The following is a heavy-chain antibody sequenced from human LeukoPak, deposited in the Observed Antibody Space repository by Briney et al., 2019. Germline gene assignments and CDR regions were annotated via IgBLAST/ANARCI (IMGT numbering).Heavy chain of an antibody. CDR1: GYTFTSYG. J-gene: IGHJ3*01. V-gene: IGHV1-18*01. D-gene: IGHD4-17*01. Sequence: ASVKVSCKASGYTFTSYGINWVRQAPGQGLEWMGWISAYNKRNYAQKFQGRVTMTTDTSTSTAYMELRNLRSDDTAVYYCARVSAPPDYGDYVSENWFDPWGQGTMVTVSS. CDR2: ISAYNKR. CDR3: ARVSAPPDYGDYVSENWFDP.